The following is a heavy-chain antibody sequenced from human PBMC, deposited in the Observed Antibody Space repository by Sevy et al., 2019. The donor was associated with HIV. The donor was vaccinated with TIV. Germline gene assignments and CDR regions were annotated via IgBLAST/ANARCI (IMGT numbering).Heavy chain of an antibody. J-gene: IGHJ4*02. CDR1: GYTFTGYY. Sequence: ASVKVSCKASGYTFTGYYMHWVRQAPGQGLEWMGRINPNSGGTNYAQKFQGRVTMTRDTSISTAYMELSRLRSDDTAVYYCASGIAAAGRAFDYWGQGTLVTVS. D-gene: IGHD6-13*01. CDR2: INPNSGGT. V-gene: IGHV1-2*06. CDR3: ASGIAAAGRAFDY.